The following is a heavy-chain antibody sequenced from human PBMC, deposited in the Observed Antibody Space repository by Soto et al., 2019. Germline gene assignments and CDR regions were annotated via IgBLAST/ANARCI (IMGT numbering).Heavy chain of an antibody. CDR1: GFTFSSYS. J-gene: IGHJ3*02. V-gene: IGHV3-48*01. Sequence: GGSLRLSCAASGFTFSSYSMNWVRQAPGKGLEWVSYISSSSSTIYYADSVKGRFTISRDNAKNSLYLQMNSLRAEDTAVYYCATYDFWSGYSPFDAFDIWGQGTMVTV. CDR3: ATYDFWSGYSPFDAFDI. CDR2: ISSSSSTI. D-gene: IGHD3-3*01.